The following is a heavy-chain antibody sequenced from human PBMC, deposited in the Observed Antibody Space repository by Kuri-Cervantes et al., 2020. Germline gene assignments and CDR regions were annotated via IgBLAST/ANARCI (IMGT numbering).Heavy chain of an antibody. CDR3: AREANGPHYYGMDV. Sequence: GESLKISCAASGFTFSSYGTHWVRQAPGKGLEWVAVISYDGSNKYYADSVKGRFTISRDNSKNTLYLQMNSLRAEDTAVYYCAREANGPHYYGMDVWGQGTTVTVSS. CDR1: GFTFSSYG. CDR2: ISYDGSNK. J-gene: IGHJ6*02. V-gene: IGHV3-30*03. D-gene: IGHD2-8*01.